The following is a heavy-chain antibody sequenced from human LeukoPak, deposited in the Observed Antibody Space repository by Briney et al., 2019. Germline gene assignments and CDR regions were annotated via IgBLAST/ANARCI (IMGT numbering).Heavy chain of an antibody. Sequence: ASVKVSCKASGYTFTSYDINWVRQATGQGLEWMGWMNPNSGNTGYAQKFQGRVTITRNTSISTAYMELSSLRSEDTAVYYCARGALYSSSWYEAYYYYMDVWGKGTTVTVSS. CDR3: ARGALYSSSWYEAYYYYMDV. CDR2: MNPNSGNT. CDR1: GYTFTSYD. D-gene: IGHD6-13*01. V-gene: IGHV1-8*03. J-gene: IGHJ6*03.